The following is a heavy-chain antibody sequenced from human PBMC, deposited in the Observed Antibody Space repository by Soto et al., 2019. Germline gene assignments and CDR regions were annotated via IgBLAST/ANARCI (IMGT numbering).Heavy chain of an antibody. CDR2: ISQTWAT. CDR1: GGSITSGNSYS. Sequence: SETLSLTCAVSGGSITSGNSYSWAWIRQPPGRGLEWIGSISQTWATSYNPSLKSRVSVSLDKSKNQFSLRLSSVTAADMAVYYCARAVSPYFGTWFDPWGQGTLVTVPQ. J-gene: IGHJ5*02. CDR3: ARAVSPYFGTWFDP. D-gene: IGHD3-10*01. V-gene: IGHV4-30-2*01.